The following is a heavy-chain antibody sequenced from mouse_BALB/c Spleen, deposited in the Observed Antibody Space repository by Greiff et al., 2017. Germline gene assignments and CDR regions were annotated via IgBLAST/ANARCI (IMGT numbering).Heavy chain of an antibody. CDR3: ARSGDRYAFDY. Sequence: VKVVESGAELAKPGASVKMSCKASGYTFTSYWMPWVKQRPGQGLEWIGYINPSTGYTEYNQKFKDKATLTADKSSSTAYMQLSSLTSEDSAVYYCARSGDRYAFDYWGQGTTLTVSS. J-gene: IGHJ2*01. CDR1: GYTFTSYW. D-gene: IGHD2-14*01. CDR2: INPSTGYT. V-gene: IGHV1-7*01.